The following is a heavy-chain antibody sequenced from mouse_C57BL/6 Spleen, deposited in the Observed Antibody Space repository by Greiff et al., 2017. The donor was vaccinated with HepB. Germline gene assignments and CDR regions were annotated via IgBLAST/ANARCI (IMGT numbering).Heavy chain of an antibody. CDR1: GFTFSDYG. D-gene: IGHD2-1*01. J-gene: IGHJ3*01. V-gene: IGHV5-17*01. CDR2: ISSGSSTI. CDR3: ARGGNPWAY. Sequence: EVKLVESGGGLVKPGGSLKLSCAASGFTFSDYGMHWVRQAPEKGLEWVAYISSGSSTIYYADTVKGRFTISRDNAKNTLFLQMSSLRSVDTAMYYCARGGNPWAYWGQGTLATVSA.